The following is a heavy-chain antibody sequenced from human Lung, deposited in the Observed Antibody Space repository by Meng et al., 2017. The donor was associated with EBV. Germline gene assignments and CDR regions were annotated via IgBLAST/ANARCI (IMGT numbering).Heavy chain of an antibody. D-gene: IGHD3-16*02. CDR2: INHRGST. Sequence: QVQLQEWGAGLLKPSEHLSLTCGGSEGSFSGYYWYWIGQAPGKGLEWIGDINHRGSTKYNPSLKSRVTISVDTSKNQFSLKLSSVTAADTAVYYCAKPIAILPDYWGQGTLVTVSS. V-gene: IGHV4-34*01. CDR1: EGSFSGYY. CDR3: AKPIAILPDY. J-gene: IGHJ4*02.